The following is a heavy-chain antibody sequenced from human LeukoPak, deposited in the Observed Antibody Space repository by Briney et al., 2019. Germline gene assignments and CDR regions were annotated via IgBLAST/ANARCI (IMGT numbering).Heavy chain of an antibody. D-gene: IGHD4-17*01. CDR1: GFTFSSYG. Sequence: GGSLRLSCAASGFTFSSYGMHWVRQAPGKGLEWVAVIWYDGSNKYYADSAKGRFTISRDNAKNSLYLQMNSLRAEDTAVYYCAGCSTVTTYYYSYYMDIWGKGTTVTVSS. V-gene: IGHV3-33*03. CDR3: AGCSTVTTYYYSYYMDI. J-gene: IGHJ6*03. CDR2: IWYDGSNK.